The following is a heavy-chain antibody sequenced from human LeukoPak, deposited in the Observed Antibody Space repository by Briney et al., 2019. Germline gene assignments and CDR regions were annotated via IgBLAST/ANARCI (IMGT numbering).Heavy chain of an antibody. CDR3: ARVLDSSGYLDY. CDR1: GGTFSSYA. J-gene: IGHJ4*02. CDR2: IIPILGMA. V-gene: IGHV1-69*04. Sequence: ASVKVSCKASGGTFSSYAISWVRQAPGQGLEWMGRIIPILGMANYAQKFQGRVTITADKSTSTAYMELSSLRSEDTAVYYCARVLDSSGYLDYWGQGTLVTVSS. D-gene: IGHD3-22*01.